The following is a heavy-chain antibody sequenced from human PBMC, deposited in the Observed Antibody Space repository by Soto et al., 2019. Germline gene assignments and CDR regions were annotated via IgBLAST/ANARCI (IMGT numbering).Heavy chain of an antibody. CDR1: GFTFGDYA. D-gene: IGHD3-16*01. Sequence: GRSLRLSCTASGFTFGDYAMSWFRQAPGKGLEWVGFIRSKAYGGTTEYAASVKGRFTISRDDSKSIAYLQMNSLKTEDTAVYYCSRDLSVVLCYWFDPWGQGTLVTVSS. V-gene: IGHV3-49*03. CDR2: IRSKAYGGTT. CDR3: SRDLSVVLCYWFDP. J-gene: IGHJ5*02.